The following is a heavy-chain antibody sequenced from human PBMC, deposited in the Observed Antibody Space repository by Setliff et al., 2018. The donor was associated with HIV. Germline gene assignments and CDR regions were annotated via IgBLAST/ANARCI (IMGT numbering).Heavy chain of an antibody. V-gene: IGHV4-34*01. CDR1: GGSFSGYY. Sequence: PSETLSLTCAVYGGSFSGYYWSWIRQPPGKGLEWIGEINRSGSTNYNPSLKSRVTISVDTSKNQFSLKLSSVTAADTAVYYCARGQGLLLWFGELPRDNWFDPWGQGTLVTVSS. J-gene: IGHJ5*02. CDR3: ARGQGLLLWFGELPRDNWFDP. D-gene: IGHD3-10*01. CDR2: INRSGST.